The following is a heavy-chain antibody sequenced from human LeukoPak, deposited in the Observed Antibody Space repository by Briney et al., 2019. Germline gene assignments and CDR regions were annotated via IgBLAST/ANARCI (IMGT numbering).Heavy chain of an antibody. D-gene: IGHD3-22*01. CDR2: IYHSGST. J-gene: IGHJ5*02. CDR3: ARQKNDYITMIVVDSYNWFDP. Sequence: SETLSLTCAVSGYSISSGYHWGWIRQPPGKGLEWIGSIYHSGSTYYNPSLKSRVTISVDTSKNQFSLKLSSVTAADTAVYYCARQKNDYITMIVVDSYNWFDPWGQGTLVTVSS. CDR1: GYSISSGYH. V-gene: IGHV4-38-2*01.